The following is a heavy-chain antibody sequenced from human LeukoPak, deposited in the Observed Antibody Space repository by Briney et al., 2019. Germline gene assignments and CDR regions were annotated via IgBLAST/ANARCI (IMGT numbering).Heavy chain of an antibody. J-gene: IGHJ5*02. CDR1: GGSISSGGYY. V-gene: IGHV4-30-2*01. D-gene: IGHD6-13*01. CDR3: AREGGQQLRFDP. Sequence: PSQTLSLTCTVSGGSISSGGYYWSWIRQPPGKGLEWIGYIYHSGSTYYNPSLKSRVTISVDRSKNQFSLKLSSVTAADTAVYYCAREGGQQLRFDPWGQGTLVTVSS. CDR2: IYHSGST.